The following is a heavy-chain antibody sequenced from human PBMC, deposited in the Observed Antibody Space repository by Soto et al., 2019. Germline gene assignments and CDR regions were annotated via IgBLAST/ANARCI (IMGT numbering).Heavy chain of an antibody. J-gene: IGHJ4*02. D-gene: IGHD6-6*01. CDR3: AREKYSSSPDSFDY. Sequence: ASVKVSCKASGYTFTTYAIHWVRQAPGQRLEWMGWINAGNGNTKYSQKFQGRVTITRDTSATTAYMELSSLRSEDTAVYYCAREKYSSSPDSFDYWGQGTLVTVS. CDR2: INAGNGNT. CDR1: GYTFTTYA. V-gene: IGHV1-3*01.